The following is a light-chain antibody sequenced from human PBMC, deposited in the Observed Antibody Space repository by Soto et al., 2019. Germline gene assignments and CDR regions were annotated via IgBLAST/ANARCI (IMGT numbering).Light chain of an antibody. CDR1: QSVRSS. CDR2: DAS. Sequence: TQSPGTPSLSRGERATLSCRASQSVRSSHLAWYQQKPGKAPKLLIYDASTLESGVPSRFSGSGSGTEFTLTISSLQPDDFATFYCQQYNSYSPWTFGQGTKVDI. J-gene: IGKJ1*01. CDR3: QQYNSYSPWT. V-gene: IGKV1-5*01.